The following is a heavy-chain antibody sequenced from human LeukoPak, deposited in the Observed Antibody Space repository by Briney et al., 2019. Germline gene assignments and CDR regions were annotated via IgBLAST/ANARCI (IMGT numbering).Heavy chain of an antibody. CDR1: GFTFDDYA. Sequence: PGRSLRLSCVASGFTFDDYAMYWVRQGPGKGLEWVAGITWNSGSIGYADSVKGRFTISRDNAKNSLYLQMNSLRTEDTALYYCSKEAARSSWYPWFDPWGQGTLVTVSS. J-gene: IGHJ5*02. CDR2: ITWNSGSI. CDR3: SKEAARSSWYPWFDP. D-gene: IGHD6-13*01. V-gene: IGHV3-9*01.